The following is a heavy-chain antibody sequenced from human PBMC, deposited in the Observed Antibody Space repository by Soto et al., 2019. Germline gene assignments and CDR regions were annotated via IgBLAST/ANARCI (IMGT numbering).Heavy chain of an antibody. CDR3: AGQRDYGDYWFDP. CDR2: IYYSGST. Sequence: QVQLQESGPGLVKPSETLSLTCTVSGGSISSYYWSWIRQPPGKGLEWIGYIYYSGSTNYNPSLKSRVTISVDTSKNQFSLKLSSVTAADTAVYYCAGQRDYGDYWFDPWGQGTLVTVSS. J-gene: IGHJ5*02. D-gene: IGHD4-17*01. V-gene: IGHV4-59*01. CDR1: GGSISSYY.